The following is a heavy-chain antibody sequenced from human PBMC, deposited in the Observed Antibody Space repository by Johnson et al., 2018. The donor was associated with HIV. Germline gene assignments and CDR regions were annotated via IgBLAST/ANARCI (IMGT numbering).Heavy chain of an antibody. CDR3: ARRTVTALFDI. CDR1: GFTFSDYY. V-gene: IGHV3-11*04. Sequence: QVQLVESGGGLVKPGGSLRLSCAASGFTFSDYYMTWIRQAPGKGLEWPSFISSSGDIIRYADSVKGRFTISRDNAKNSLILQMNSLRDEDTAVYYCARRTVTALFDIWGQGTLVTVSS. D-gene: IGHD4-17*01. CDR2: ISSSGDII. J-gene: IGHJ3*02.